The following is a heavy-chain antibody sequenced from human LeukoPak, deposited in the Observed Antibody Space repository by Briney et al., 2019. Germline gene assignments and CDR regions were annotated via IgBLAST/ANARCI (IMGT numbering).Heavy chain of an antibody. V-gene: IGHV1-46*01. D-gene: IGHD5-18*01. CDR3: ARDLRPSGYSYGYIDY. J-gene: IGHJ4*02. CDR1: GYTFTSYG. CDR2: IDPSGGST. Sequence: ASVKVSCKASGYTFTSYGISWVRQAPGQGLEWMGIIDPSGGSTSYAQKFQGRVTMTRDTSTSTVYMELSSLRSEDTAVYYCARDLRPSGYSYGYIDYWGQGTLVTVSS.